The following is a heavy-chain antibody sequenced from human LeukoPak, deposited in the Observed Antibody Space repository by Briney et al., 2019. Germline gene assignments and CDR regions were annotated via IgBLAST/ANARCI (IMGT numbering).Heavy chain of an antibody. Sequence: GGSLRLSCAAYGFTVSSNYMSWVRQAPGKGLEWVSVIYSGGSTYYADSVKGRFTISRDNSKNTLYLQMNSLRAEDTAVYYCARAPPTLQPADGMDVWGQGTTVTVSS. CDR3: ARAPPTLQPADGMDV. D-gene: IGHD1-1*01. V-gene: IGHV3-53*01. CDR2: IYSGGST. J-gene: IGHJ6*02. CDR1: GFTVSSNY.